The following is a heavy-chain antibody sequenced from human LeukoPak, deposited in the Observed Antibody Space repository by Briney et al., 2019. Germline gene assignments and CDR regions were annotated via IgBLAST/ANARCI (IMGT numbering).Heavy chain of an antibody. CDR2: INPNSGGT. Sequence: SVKVSCKASGYTFTGYYMHWVRQAPGQGLEWMGWINPNSGGTNYAQKFQGRVTMTRDTSISTAYMELSRLRSDDTAVYYCARDVSDSYGPPKHYYFDYWGQGTLVTVSS. J-gene: IGHJ4*02. CDR3: ARDVSDSYGPPKHYYFDY. CDR1: GYTFTGYY. D-gene: IGHD5-18*01. V-gene: IGHV1-2*02.